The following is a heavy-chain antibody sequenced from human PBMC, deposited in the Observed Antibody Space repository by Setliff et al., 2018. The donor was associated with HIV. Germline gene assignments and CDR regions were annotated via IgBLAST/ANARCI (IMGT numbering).Heavy chain of an antibody. V-gene: IGHV4-38-2*01. CDR1: GYSVRSGYY. Sequence: PSETLSLTCAVSGYSVRSGYYWGWIRQSPGKGLEWIGTMFRTGTSYYNPSLTSRVTISQDTSKNQFSLELTSVTAADTAVYYCATVDGTRDLDYWGQGKLVTVSS. CDR2: MFRTGTS. CDR3: ATVDGTRDLDY. J-gene: IGHJ4*02. D-gene: IGHD1-1*01.